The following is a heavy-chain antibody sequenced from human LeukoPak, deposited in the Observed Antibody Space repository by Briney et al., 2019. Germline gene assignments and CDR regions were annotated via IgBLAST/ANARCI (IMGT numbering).Heavy chain of an antibody. Sequence: SETLSLTCTVSGGSISSSSSYWGWIRQPPGKGLEWIGSIYYSGSTYYNPSLKSRVTISVDTSKNQFSLKLSSVTAADTAVYYCARSLQITMIVVVILDAFDIWGQGTMVTVSS. CDR1: GGSISSSSSY. D-gene: IGHD3-22*01. V-gene: IGHV4-39*01. J-gene: IGHJ3*02. CDR3: ARSLQITMIVVVILDAFDI. CDR2: IYYSGST.